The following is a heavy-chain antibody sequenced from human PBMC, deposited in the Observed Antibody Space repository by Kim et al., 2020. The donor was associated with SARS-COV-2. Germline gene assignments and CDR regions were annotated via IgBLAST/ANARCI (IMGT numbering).Heavy chain of an antibody. J-gene: IGHJ5*02. D-gene: IGHD6-13*01. CDR1: GGSISSSNW. Sequence: SETLSLTCAVSGGSISSSNWWSWVRQPPGKGLEWIGEIYHSGSTNYNPSLKSRVTISVDKSKNQLSLKLSSVTAADTAVYYCARGLFWGYSSSWYTDFSYRNWFDPWGQGTLVTVSS. CDR3: ARGLFWGYSSSWYTDFSYRNWFDP. V-gene: IGHV4-4*02. CDR2: IYHSGST.